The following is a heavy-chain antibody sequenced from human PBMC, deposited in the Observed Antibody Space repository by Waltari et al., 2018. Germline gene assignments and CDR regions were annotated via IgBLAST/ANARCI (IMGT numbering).Heavy chain of an antibody. J-gene: IGHJ6*03. V-gene: IGHV3-23*04. CDR3: AKGPCFELPTYYMDV. Sequence: EVQLVESGGGLVQPGGSLRLSCAASGFTFSHYAMTWVRQTPGKGLEWVACINGGSANTYYADSVKGRFTIARDNSRTTLYLQRNTLRAEDTSLYYCAKGPCFELPTYYMDVWGIGTAVTVAS. D-gene: IGHD1-26*01. CDR1: GFTFSHYA. CDR2: INGGSANT.